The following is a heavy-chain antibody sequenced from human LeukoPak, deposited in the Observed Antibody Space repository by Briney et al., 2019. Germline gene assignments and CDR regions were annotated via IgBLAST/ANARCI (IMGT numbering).Heavy chain of an antibody. D-gene: IGHD3-3*01. Sequence: ASVKVSCKASGYTFTGYYMHWVRQAPGQGLEWMGWINPNSGGTNYAQKFQGRVTITADKSTSTAYMELSSLRSEDTAVYYCARSITIYFGMGVWGQGTTVTVSS. CDR3: ARSITIYFGMGV. CDR2: INPNSGGT. V-gene: IGHV1-2*02. J-gene: IGHJ6*02. CDR1: GYTFTGYY.